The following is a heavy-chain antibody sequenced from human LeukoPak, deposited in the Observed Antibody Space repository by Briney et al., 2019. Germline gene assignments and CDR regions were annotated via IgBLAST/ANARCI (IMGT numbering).Heavy chain of an antibody. CDR3: ARRVGYSSTWYYVDY. CDR2: IYPGGSDA. V-gene: IGHV5-51*01. CDR1: GYDFTSYW. Sequence: GESLQISCKGSGYDFTSYWIAWVRQMPGKGLEWMGLIYPGGSDARYSPSFQGQVTMSADKSISTAYLQWSSLKASDTAMYFCARRVGYSSTWYYVDYWGQGTLVTVSS. D-gene: IGHD6-13*01. J-gene: IGHJ4*02.